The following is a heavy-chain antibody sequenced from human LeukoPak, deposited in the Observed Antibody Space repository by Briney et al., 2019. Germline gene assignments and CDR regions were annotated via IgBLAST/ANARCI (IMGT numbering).Heavy chain of an antibody. CDR2: FYNGGST. D-gene: IGHD3-10*01. J-gene: IGHJ6*03. CDR1: GGSISSDGDY. CDR3: ARQLREVRGVITLYYYYYMDI. Sequence: SETLSLTCTVSGGSISSDGDYWVWIRQPPGKGLEWVGNFYNGGSTYYNPSLKSRVTISVDTSKNQFSLKLSSVTAADTAVYYCARQLREVRGVITLYYYYYMDIWGKGTTVTVSS. V-gene: IGHV4-39*01.